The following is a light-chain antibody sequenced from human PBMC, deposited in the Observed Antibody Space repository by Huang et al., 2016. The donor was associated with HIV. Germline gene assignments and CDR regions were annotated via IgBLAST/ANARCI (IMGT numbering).Light chain of an antibody. J-gene: IGKJ1*01. Sequence: DIQMTQSPSSLSASVGDRVTITCRASQTINIYRHWYQQKPGKAPQLLIYAASNWQSGVPSRFSGGGSGTDFTLTISSLQPEDFATYYCQQTYSSPRTFGQGTKVDIK. CDR2: AAS. CDR1: QTINIY. CDR3: QQTYSSPRT. V-gene: IGKV1-39*01.